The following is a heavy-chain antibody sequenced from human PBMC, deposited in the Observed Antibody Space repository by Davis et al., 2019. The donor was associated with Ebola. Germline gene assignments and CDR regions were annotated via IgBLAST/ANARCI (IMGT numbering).Heavy chain of an antibody. Sequence: SVKVSCKASGGTFSSYAISWVRQAPGHGLEWVGGTIPILRITNYAQKFQGRVTIIADESTSTAYMQLSSLRSEDTAVYYCASGRNWFDPWGQGTLVTVSS. V-gene: IGHV1-69*10. D-gene: IGHD1-26*01. CDR3: ASGRNWFDP. CDR2: TIPILRIT. CDR1: GGTFSSYA. J-gene: IGHJ5*02.